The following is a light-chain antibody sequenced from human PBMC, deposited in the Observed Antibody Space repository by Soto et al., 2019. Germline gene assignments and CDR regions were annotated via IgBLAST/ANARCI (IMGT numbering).Light chain of an antibody. J-gene: IGKJ1*01. Sequence: EIVLTQSPATLSLSPGERATLSCRASQSVSSYLAWYQQKPGQAPRLLIYDASNRATGIPARFRGSGSGTDFTLTISRLEPEDFAVYYCQQRSNWPWTFGQGTKVEIK. CDR2: DAS. V-gene: IGKV3-11*01. CDR3: QQRSNWPWT. CDR1: QSVSSY.